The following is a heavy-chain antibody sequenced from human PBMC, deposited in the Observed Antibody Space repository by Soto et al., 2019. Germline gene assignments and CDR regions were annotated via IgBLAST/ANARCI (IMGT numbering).Heavy chain of an antibody. CDR3: AWAHSGNDAFDI. V-gene: IGHV3-21*01. D-gene: IGHD6-13*01. Sequence: GGSLRLSCAASGFTFSSYSMNWVRQAPGKGLEWVSSISSSSSYICYADSVKGRFTISRDNAKNSLYLQMNSLRAEDTAVYYCAWAHSGNDAFDIWGQGTMVTVSS. CDR2: ISSSSSYI. CDR1: GFTFSSYS. J-gene: IGHJ3*02.